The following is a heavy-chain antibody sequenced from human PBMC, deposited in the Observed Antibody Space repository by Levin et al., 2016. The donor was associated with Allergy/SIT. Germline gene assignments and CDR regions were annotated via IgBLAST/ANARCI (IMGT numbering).Heavy chain of an antibody. V-gene: IGHV3-15*01. CDR2: IKSKTDGGTT. CDR1: GFTFSNAW. D-gene: IGHD1-26*01. Sequence: GESLKISCAASGFTFSNAWMSWVRQAPGKGLEWVGRIKSKTDGGTTDYAAPVKGRFTISRDDSKNTLYLQMNSLKTEDTAVYYCTTGHSGSYYSYKDDAFDIWGQGTMVTVSS. J-gene: IGHJ3*02. CDR3: TTGHSGSYYSYKDDAFDI.